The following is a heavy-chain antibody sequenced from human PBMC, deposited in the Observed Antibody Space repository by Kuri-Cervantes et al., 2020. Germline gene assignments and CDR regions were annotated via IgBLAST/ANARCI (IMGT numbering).Heavy chain of an antibody. Sequence: LKISCAASGFTFSGSAMHWVRQASGKGLEWVGRIRSKANSYATAYAASVKGRFTISRDDSKNTLYLEMNNLRTDDTAVYYCTTVHPQIAAALEFYWGQGVLVTVSS. J-gene: IGHJ4*02. CDR1: GFTFSGSA. V-gene: IGHV3-73*01. D-gene: IGHD6-13*01. CDR3: TTVHPQIAAALEFY. CDR2: IRSKANSYAT.